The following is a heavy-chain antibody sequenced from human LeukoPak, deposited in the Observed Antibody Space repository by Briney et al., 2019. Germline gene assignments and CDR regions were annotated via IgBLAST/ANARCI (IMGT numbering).Heavy chain of an antibody. Sequence: GGSLRLSCAASGFTFSTYFMHWVRQAPGKGLEWVANIKQDGSEKYYVDSVKGRFTISRDNAKNSLYLQMNSLRAEDTAVYYCARDPYYYDSSGGPAFDYWGQGTLVTVSS. CDR2: IKQDGSEK. D-gene: IGHD3-22*01. CDR3: ARDPYYYDSSGGPAFDY. V-gene: IGHV3-7*01. CDR1: GFTFSTYF. J-gene: IGHJ4*02.